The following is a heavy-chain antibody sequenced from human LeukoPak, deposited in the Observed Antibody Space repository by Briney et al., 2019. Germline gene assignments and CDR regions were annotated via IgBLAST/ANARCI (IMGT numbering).Heavy chain of an antibody. J-gene: IGHJ5*02. CDR2: ISAYNGNT. D-gene: IGHD2-2*02. CDR3: ARGGGLYCSSTSSYTRSVFDP. CDR1: GYTFTSYG. Sequence: ASVTVSCKASGYTFTSYGISWVRQAPGQGLEWMGWISAYNGNTNYAQKLQGRVTMTTDTSTSTAYMELRSLRSDDTAVYYCARGGGLYCSSTSSYTRSVFDPWGQGTLVTVSS. V-gene: IGHV1-18*01.